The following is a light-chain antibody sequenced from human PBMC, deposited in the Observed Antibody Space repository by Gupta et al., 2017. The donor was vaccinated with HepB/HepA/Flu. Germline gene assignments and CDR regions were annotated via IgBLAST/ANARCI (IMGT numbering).Light chain of an antibody. J-gene: IGKJ4*01. V-gene: IGKV2-28*01. Sequence: DIVMTQSPLSLPVTPGEPASISCRSSQSLLHSNGYNYLDWYLQKPGQSPQLLIYLGSNRASGVPDRFSGCGSVTHIRLKISRMTAAAVGVYFCRQSLQAPRTFGGGTKVEIK. CDR2: LGS. CDR3: RQSLQAPRT. CDR1: QSLLHSNGYNY.